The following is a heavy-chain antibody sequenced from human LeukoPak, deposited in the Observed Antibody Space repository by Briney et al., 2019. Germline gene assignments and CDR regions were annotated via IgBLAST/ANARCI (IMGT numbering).Heavy chain of an antibody. J-gene: IGHJ5*02. V-gene: IGHV4-59*08. CDR1: GGSISSYY. CDR3: ARPVLDYGDYTNWFDP. CDR2: IYYSGST. D-gene: IGHD4-17*01. Sequence: SETLSLTCTVSGGSISSYYWSWIRQPPGKGLEWIGYIYYSGSTNYNPSLKSRVTISVDTSKNQFSLKLSSVTAADTAVYYCARPVLDYGDYTNWFDPWGQGTLVTVSS.